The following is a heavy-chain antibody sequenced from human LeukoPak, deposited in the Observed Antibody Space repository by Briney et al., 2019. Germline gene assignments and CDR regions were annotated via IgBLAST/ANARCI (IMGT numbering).Heavy chain of an antibody. V-gene: IGHV4-59*01. CDR2: IYHSGST. J-gene: IGHJ4*02. Sequence: ASETLSLTCTVSGGSISSYYWSWIRQPPGKGLEWIGYIYHSGSTNYNPSLKSRVTISVDTSKNQFSLKLSSVTAADTAVYYCARDTRGSYYHWGQGTLVTVSS. D-gene: IGHD1-26*01. CDR1: GGSISSYY. CDR3: ARDTRGSYYH.